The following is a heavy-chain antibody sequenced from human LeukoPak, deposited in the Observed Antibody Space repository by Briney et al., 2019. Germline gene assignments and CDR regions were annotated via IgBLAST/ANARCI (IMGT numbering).Heavy chain of an antibody. Sequence: ASVKVSCKASGYIFTSYYMHWVRQAPGQGLEWMGIINPSGGSTSYAQKFQGRVTMTRDTSTSTVYMELSSLRSEDTAVYYCARVSYDFWSGYYYYYMDVWGKGTTVTVSS. D-gene: IGHD3-3*01. CDR2: INPSGGST. CDR1: GYIFTSYY. J-gene: IGHJ6*03. CDR3: ARVSYDFWSGYYYYYMDV. V-gene: IGHV1-46*01.